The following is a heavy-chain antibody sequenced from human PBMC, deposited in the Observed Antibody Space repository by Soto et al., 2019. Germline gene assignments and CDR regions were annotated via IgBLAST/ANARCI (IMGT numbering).Heavy chain of an antibody. CDR1: SGSISTYY. CDR2: VYYRGTT. D-gene: IGHD5-12*01. Sequence: SETLSLTCTVSSGSISTYYWSLIRQPPGKGLEWIGYVYYRGTTNYNPSLKSRATISVDTSKNQFSLKLNSVTAADTAVYYCEREHRWDFSGYTFYDSWGQVSLVAAS. CDR3: EREHRWDFSGYTFYDS. V-gene: IGHV4-59*01. J-gene: IGHJ4*02.